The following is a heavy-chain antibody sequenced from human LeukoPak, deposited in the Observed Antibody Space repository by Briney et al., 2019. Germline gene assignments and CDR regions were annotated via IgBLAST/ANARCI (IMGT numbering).Heavy chain of an antibody. D-gene: IGHD3-3*01. CDR2: ISSSSSSI. J-gene: IGHJ4*02. V-gene: IGHV3-48*01. Sequence: GGCLRLSCAASGFTFSSYSMNWVRQAPGKGLEWGSYISSSSSSIYYADSVKGRFTISRDNAKNALYMQMNSLRAEDTAVYYCARADFWSGYYMDYWGQGTLVTVSS. CDR1: GFTFSSYS. CDR3: ARADFWSGYYMDY.